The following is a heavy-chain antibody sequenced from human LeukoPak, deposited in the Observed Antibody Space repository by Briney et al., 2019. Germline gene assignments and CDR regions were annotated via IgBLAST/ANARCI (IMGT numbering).Heavy chain of an antibody. Sequence: GGSLRLSCAASGFTSSSYEMNWVRQAPGKGLEWVSYISSSGSTIYYADSVKGRFTISRDNAKNSLYLQMNSLRAEDTAVYYCARDGPDTAMVYYFDYWGQGTLVTVSS. J-gene: IGHJ4*02. CDR2: ISSSGSTI. V-gene: IGHV3-48*03. CDR1: GFTSSSYE. CDR3: ARDGPDTAMVYYFDY. D-gene: IGHD5-18*01.